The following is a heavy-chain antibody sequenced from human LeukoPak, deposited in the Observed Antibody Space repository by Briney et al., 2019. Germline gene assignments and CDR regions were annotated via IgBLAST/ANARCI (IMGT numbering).Heavy chain of an antibody. J-gene: IGHJ4*02. CDR2: IDSGRGSST. Sequence: QPGGSLRLSCAASGFTFRSYEMNWVRQAPGKGLEWVSYIDSGRGSSTNYADSVKGRFTISRDNAKNSLYLQMNSLRVEDTAIYYCAREIAVAGTGAFDYWGQGTLVTVSS. D-gene: IGHD6-19*01. CDR3: AREIAVAGTGAFDY. CDR1: GFTFRSYE. V-gene: IGHV3-48*03.